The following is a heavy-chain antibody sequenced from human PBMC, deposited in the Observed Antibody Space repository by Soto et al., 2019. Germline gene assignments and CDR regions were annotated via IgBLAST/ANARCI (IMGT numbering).Heavy chain of an antibody. Sequence: SETLSLTCTVSGGSISSSSYYWGWIRQPPGKGLEWIGSIYYSGSTYYNPSLKSRVTISVDTSKNQFSLKLSSVTAADTAVYYCARVSYSNSHWFDPWGQGTLVTVSS. CDR2: IYYSGST. CDR1: GGSISSSSYY. V-gene: IGHV4-39*01. D-gene: IGHD4-4*01. CDR3: ARVSYSNSHWFDP. J-gene: IGHJ5*02.